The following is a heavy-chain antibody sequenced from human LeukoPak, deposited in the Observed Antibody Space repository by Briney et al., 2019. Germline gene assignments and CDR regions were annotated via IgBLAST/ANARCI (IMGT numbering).Heavy chain of an antibody. CDR3: ARVPPGRDGYNRFDY. CDR2: IYPSDSDT. V-gene: IGHV5-51*01. J-gene: IGHJ4*02. D-gene: IGHD5-24*01. CDR1: GHSFTNYW. Sequence: GESLKISCKGSGHSFTNYWIGWVRQMPGKGLEWMGIIYPSDSDTRYSPSFQGQVIISADKSISTAYLQWSSLRASDTAMYYCARVPPGRDGYNRFDYWGQGTLVTVSS.